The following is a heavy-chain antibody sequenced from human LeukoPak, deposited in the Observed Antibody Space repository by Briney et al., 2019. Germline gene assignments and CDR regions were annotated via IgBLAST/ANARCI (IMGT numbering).Heavy chain of an antibody. CDR2: ISGGGETT. Sequence: EGSLRLSCAASGFTLNNYAMNWVRQAPGKGLEWVSSISGGGETTYYADSAKGRFTISRDNSQNTLYLQMNSLRAEDTAVYYCARDYADYVGYFFFDYWGQGTLVTVSS. V-gene: IGHV3-23*01. CDR1: GFTLNNYA. D-gene: IGHD4-17*01. J-gene: IGHJ4*02. CDR3: ARDYADYVGYFFFDY.